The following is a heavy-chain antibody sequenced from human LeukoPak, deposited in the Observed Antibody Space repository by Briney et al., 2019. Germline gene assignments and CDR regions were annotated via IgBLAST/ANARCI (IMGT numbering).Heavy chain of an antibody. J-gene: IGHJ6*02. CDR3: ARDCLPIYDSSLCVEGPGMDV. CDR2: IYYSGST. V-gene: IGHV4-61*01. Sequence: SETLSLTCTVSGGSFSSGSYYWSWIRQPPGKGLEWIGYIYYSGSTNYNPSLKSRVTISVDTSKNQFSLKPSSVTAADTAVYYCARDCLPIYDSSLCVEGPGMDVWGQGTTVTVSS. CDR1: GGSFSSGSYY. D-gene: IGHD3-22*01.